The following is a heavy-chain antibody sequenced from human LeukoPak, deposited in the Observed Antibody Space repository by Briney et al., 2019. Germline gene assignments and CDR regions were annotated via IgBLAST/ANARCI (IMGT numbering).Heavy chain of an antibody. V-gene: IGHV4-34*01. CDR1: GGSFSGYY. D-gene: IGHD3-10*01. CDR3: ARDRVLLWFGELSGPNWFDP. CDR2: INHSGST. J-gene: IGHJ5*02. Sequence: SETLSLTCAVYGGSFSGYYWSWIRQPPGKGLEWIGEINHSGSTNYNPSLKSRVTISVDASKNQFSLKLSSVTAADTAVYYCARDRVLLWFGELSGPNWFDPWGQRTLVTVSS.